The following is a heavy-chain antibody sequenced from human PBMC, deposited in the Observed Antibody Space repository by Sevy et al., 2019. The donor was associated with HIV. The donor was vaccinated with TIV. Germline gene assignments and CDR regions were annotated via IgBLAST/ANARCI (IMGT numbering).Heavy chain of an antibody. J-gene: IGHJ4*02. Sequence: GGSLRLSCAVSGFNFNIYSMSWVRQAPGKGLEWVSTLTFGGVKINYADSVKGRFIISRDDSKNTLYLQMNSLRAEDTAVYFYAREGCTRHHDYWGQGTLVTVSS. D-gene: IGHD2-8*01. CDR3: AREGCTRHHDY. V-gene: IGHV3-23*01. CDR1: GFNFNIYS. CDR2: LTFGGVKI.